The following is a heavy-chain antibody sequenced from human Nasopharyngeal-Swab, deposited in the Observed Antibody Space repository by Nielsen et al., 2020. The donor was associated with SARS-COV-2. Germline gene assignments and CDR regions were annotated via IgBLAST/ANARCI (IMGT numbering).Heavy chain of an antibody. V-gene: IGHV3-23*01. CDR3: AKDRDSGDDSDDYYHYYGMDV. Sequence: GKSLKISCAASGFTFRSYAISWVRQAPGKGLEWVSVISASDYTTYYADSVKGRFTISRDNSKNTVNLQMNSPRAEDTAIYYCAKDRDSGDDSDDYYHYYGMDVWGQGTTVTVSS. D-gene: IGHD5-12*01. J-gene: IGHJ6*02. CDR1: GFTFRSYA. CDR2: ISASDYTT.